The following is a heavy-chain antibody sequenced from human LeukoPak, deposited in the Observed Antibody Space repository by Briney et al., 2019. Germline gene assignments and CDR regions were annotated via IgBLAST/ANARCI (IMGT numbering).Heavy chain of an antibody. D-gene: IGHD3-10*01. J-gene: IGHJ4*02. V-gene: IGHV4-34*01. Sequence: SETLSLTCAVYGGSFSGYYWSWIRQPPGKGLEWIGEINHSGSTNYNPSLKSRVTISVDTSKNQFSLKLSSVTAADTAVYYCAIYYGSGSYVDYWGQGTLVTVSS. CDR1: GGSFSGYY. CDR2: INHSGST. CDR3: AIYYGSGSYVDY.